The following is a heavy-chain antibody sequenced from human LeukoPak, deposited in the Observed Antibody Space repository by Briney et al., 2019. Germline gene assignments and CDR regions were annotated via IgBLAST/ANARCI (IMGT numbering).Heavy chain of an antibody. J-gene: IGHJ3*02. CDR3: AEGAECCHPDAFDI. D-gene: IGHD2-8*01. V-gene: IGHV3-74*01. CDR2: IKTDGSST. Sequence: GGSLRLSCAVSTFTFSRYWMHWVRQAPGKGLAWVSRIKTDGSSTDYADSVKGRFTISRDNSKNTLYLQMNSLRAEDTAVYYCAEGAECCHPDAFDIWGQGTMVTVSS. CDR1: TFTFSRYW.